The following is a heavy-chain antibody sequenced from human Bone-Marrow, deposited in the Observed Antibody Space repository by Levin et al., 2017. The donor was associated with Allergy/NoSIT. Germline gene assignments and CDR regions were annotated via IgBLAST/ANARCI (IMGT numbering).Heavy chain of an antibody. CDR3: AKDLDRLLWFGELLNYYDYGMDV. Sequence: GESLKISCAASGFTFSSYAMSWVRQAPGKGLEWVSAISGSGGSTYYADSVKGRFTISRDNSKNTLYLQMNSLRAEDTAVYYCAKDLDRLLWFGELLNYYDYGMDVWGQGTTVTVSS. J-gene: IGHJ6*02. CDR1: GFTFSSYA. D-gene: IGHD3-10*01. V-gene: IGHV3-23*01. CDR2: ISGSGGST.